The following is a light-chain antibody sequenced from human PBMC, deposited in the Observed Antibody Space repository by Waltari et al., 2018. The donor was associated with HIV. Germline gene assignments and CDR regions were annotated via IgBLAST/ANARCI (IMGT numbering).Light chain of an antibody. CDR3: QQYGTSPRT. CDR1: HHVTSKS. V-gene: IGKV3-20*01. Sequence: EIVLTQSPGTLSLSPGERATLSCRSSHHVTSKSLAWYQQKPGQAPSLLVYGASTRATGVPDRFSGSGSGTDFTLTISRLEPEDFAVYYCQQYGTSPRTFGQGTKVEIK. CDR2: GAS. J-gene: IGKJ1*01.